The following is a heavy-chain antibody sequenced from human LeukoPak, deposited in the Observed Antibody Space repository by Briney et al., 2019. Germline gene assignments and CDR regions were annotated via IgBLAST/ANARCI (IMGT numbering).Heavy chain of an antibody. Sequence: SETLSLTCTVFGGSINSYYWSWIRQPPGKGLEWIGYIYYSGRTNYNPSLKSRVTISVDTSKNQFSLKLTSVTAADTAVYYCARSIAVAGNDAFDIWGRGTMVTVSS. CDR3: ARSIAVAGNDAFDI. J-gene: IGHJ3*02. V-gene: IGHV4-59*01. CDR1: GGSINSYY. D-gene: IGHD6-19*01. CDR2: IYYSGRT.